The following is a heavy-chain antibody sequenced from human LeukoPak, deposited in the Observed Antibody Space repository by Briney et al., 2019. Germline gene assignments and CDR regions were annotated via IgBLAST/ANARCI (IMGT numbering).Heavy chain of an antibody. D-gene: IGHD1-26*01. Sequence: PGGSLRLSCAASGFTFTTHWMTWVRQDPGKGLEWVACINEDGSEKYYVGSVKGRFTISRDNAKNSLYLQMNNLRAEDTAVYYCARDPGRGGSYFDYWGQGTLVTVSS. CDR3: ARDPGRGGSYFDY. V-gene: IGHV3-7*01. CDR1: GFTFTTHW. CDR2: INEDGSEK. J-gene: IGHJ4*02.